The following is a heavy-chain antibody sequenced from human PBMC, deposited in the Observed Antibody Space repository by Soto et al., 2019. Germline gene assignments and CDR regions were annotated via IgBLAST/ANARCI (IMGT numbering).Heavy chain of an antibody. CDR1: GFTFSAYA. D-gene: IGHD2-8*01. J-gene: IGHJ3*01. Sequence: EVQLLESGGGVVQPGGSLRLSCVASGFTFSAYAMSWVRQAPGKGLQWVSGVGGSDLDKHYADSARGRFTVSRDNSMNTLYLQMHSLGADDTAIYYCAKDATSVNGVWDPFDLWGQGTEVTVSS. CDR3: AKDATSVNGVWDPFDL. CDR2: VGGSDLDK. V-gene: IGHV3-23*01.